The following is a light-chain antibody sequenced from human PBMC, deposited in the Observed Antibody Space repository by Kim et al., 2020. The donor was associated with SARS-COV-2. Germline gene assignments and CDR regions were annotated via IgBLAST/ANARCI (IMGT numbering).Light chain of an antibody. CDR2: LAS. Sequence: DIQMTQSPSSLSASVGDRVTITCQASEDIVTYLNWYQQKSGNPPNPLIYLASSLETGVPSRFSGSGSGANFTLTISSLQPEDIATYYCQQFRNLPFTFGGGTKVDIK. J-gene: IGKJ4*01. CDR3: QQFRNLPFT. V-gene: IGKV1-33*01. CDR1: EDIVTY.